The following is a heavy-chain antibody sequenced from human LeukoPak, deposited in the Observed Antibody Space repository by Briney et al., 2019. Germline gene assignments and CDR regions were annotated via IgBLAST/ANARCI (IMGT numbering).Heavy chain of an antibody. Sequence: GRSLRLSCAASGFTFSSYGMHWVRQAPGKGLGWVARIWDDGSNNYYADSVKGGFTISRDKSKNTLYLQVNILRAEDTAVYYCAKDHSTHFYGSGTYGPGGYSDYWGQGTLVTVSS. J-gene: IGHJ4*02. D-gene: IGHD3-10*01. CDR3: AKDHSTHFYGSGTYGPGGYSDY. CDR2: IWDDGSNN. CDR1: GFTFSSYG. V-gene: IGHV3-33*03.